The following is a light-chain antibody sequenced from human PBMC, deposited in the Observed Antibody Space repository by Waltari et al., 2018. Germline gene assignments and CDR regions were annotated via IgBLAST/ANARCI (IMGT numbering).Light chain of an antibody. CDR2: DAS. V-gene: IGKV3-20*01. Sequence: EIVLTQSPGTLSLSPGERATLSCRASQSVSKYLAWYQQRPGQAPRLLIYDASIRATGIPDRFSGSGSGTDFSLTISRLEPEDFAVYYCQKYVNLPATFGQGTKMEIK. J-gene: IGKJ1*01. CDR3: QKYVNLPAT. CDR1: QSVSKY.